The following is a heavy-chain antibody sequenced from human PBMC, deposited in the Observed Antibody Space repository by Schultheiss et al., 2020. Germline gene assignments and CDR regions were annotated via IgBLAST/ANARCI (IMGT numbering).Heavy chain of an antibody. CDR1: GFTFDDYA. J-gene: IGHJ6*04. D-gene: IGHD5-12*01. CDR3: ARDSTYRQYSGYDLPYYYYGMDV. V-gene: IGHV3-9*01. CDR2: ISWNSGSI. Sequence: GGSLRLSCAASGFTFDDYAMHWVRQAPGKGLEWVSGISWNSGSIGYADSVKGRFTISRDNAKNSLYLQMNSLRAEDTAVYYCARDSTYRQYSGYDLPYYYYGMDVWGRGTTVTVAS.